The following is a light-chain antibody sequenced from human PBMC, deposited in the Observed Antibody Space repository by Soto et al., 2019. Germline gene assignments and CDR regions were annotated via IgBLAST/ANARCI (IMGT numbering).Light chain of an antibody. CDR3: QQSYSTFKT. CDR1: QTINSY. CDR2: AAS. V-gene: IGKV1-39*01. J-gene: IGKJ1*01. Sequence: DVQMTQSPSSLSASVGDTVTITCRASQTINSYLNWYQQKPGKAPKLLIYAASSLKSGVPSRFSGSGSGTDFTLTISNLQPEDFATYYCQQSYSTFKTFGQGTKV.